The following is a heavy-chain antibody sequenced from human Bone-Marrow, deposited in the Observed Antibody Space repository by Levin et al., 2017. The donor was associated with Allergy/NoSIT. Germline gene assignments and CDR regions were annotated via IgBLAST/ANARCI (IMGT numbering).Heavy chain of an antibody. CDR2: IKQDGSEK. J-gene: IGHJ6*02. V-gene: IGHV3-7*01. D-gene: IGHD2-15*01. CDR1: GFTFSSYW. Sequence: GESLKISCAASGFTFSSYWMSWVRQAPGKGREWVANIKQDGSEKYYVDSVKGRFTISRDNAKNSLYLQMNSLRAEDTAVYYCARDEGYCSGGSCYQGGYYYYGMDVWGQGTTVTVSS. CDR3: ARDEGYCSGGSCYQGGYYYYGMDV.